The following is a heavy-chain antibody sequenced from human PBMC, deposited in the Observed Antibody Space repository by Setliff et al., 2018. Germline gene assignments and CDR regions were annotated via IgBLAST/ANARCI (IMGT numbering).Heavy chain of an antibody. CDR2: IYHDGNT. Sequence: SETLSLTCAVPGASINSLSWWSWVRQSPGQGLDWIGEIYHDGNTKFNPSVHYNPSLKSRVTISIDKSKNQFSLKLTSVTTADTAVYYCAKGGGRYHSASWGQGTLVTVSS. CDR3: AKGGGRYHSAS. J-gene: IGHJ4*02. D-gene: IGHD1-26*01. V-gene: IGHV4-4*02. CDR1: GASINSLSW.